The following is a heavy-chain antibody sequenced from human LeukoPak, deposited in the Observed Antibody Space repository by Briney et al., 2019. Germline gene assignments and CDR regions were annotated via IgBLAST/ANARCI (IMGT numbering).Heavy chain of an antibody. CDR2: IYYSGST. CDR1: GGSFSGYY. V-gene: IGHV4-59*01. D-gene: IGHD3-10*01. J-gene: IGHJ4*02. Sequence: SETLSLTCAVYGGSFSGYYWSWIRQPPGKGLEWIGYIYYSGSTNYNPSLKSRVTISVDTSKNQFSLKLSSVTAADTAVYYCAREGSWAMVRGVIDYWGQGTLVTVSS. CDR3: AREGSWAMVRGVIDY.